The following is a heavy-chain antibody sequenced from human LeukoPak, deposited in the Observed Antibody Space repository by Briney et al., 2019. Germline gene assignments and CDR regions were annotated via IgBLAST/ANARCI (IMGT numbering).Heavy chain of an antibody. D-gene: IGHD1-26*01. Sequence: PGGSLRLSCAASGFTFNSYAMIWVRQAPGKGLEWVSGISGSGGDTHYADSVKGRFTISRDNSKNTLYLQMNSLRAEDTAVYYCAKRGLVGAGGGFYFDYWGQGTLVTVSS. J-gene: IGHJ4*02. V-gene: IGHV3-23*01. CDR2: ISGSGGDT. CDR3: AKRGLVGAGGGFYFDY. CDR1: GFTFNSYA.